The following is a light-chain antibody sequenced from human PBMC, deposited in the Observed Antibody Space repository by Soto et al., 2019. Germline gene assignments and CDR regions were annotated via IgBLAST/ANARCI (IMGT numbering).Light chain of an antibody. V-gene: IGKV3-20*01. CDR2: GAS. CDR3: HQYGSSPLT. CDR1: QSVTSNF. Sequence: ESVLTQSPGTLSLSPGERATLTCRASQSVTSNFLAWYQQKPGQAPRLLMYGASSRATGIPDRFSGSGSGKDFTLTISRLEPEDFALYYCHQYGSSPLTFGPGTKVDIK. J-gene: IGKJ3*01.